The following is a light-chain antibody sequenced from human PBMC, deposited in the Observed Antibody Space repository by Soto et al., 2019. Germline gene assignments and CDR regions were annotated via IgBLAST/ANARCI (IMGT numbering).Light chain of an antibody. Sequence: EIVMTQSPATLSVSPGERATLSCRASQSVSNNYLAWYQQKPGQAPRLLIYGASSRATGIPDRFSGSGSGTDFTLSISRLEPEDFALYYCQQYSTSPLTFGGGTKVDIK. J-gene: IGKJ4*01. V-gene: IGKV3-20*01. CDR1: QSVSNNY. CDR3: QQYSTSPLT. CDR2: GAS.